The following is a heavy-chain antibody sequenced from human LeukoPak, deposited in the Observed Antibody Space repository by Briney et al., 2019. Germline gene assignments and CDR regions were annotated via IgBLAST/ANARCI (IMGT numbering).Heavy chain of an antibody. V-gene: IGHV1-2*04. CDR1: GYTFTGYY. CDR3: ARETPGVITGAVD. D-gene: IGHD1-14*01. CDR2: INPNSGGT. Sequence: ASVKVSCKASGYTFTGYYMHWVRQAPGQGLEWMGWINPNSGGTNYAQKFQGWVTMTRDTSISTAYMELSRLRSDDTAVYYCARETPGVITGAVDWGQGTLVTVSS. J-gene: IGHJ4*02.